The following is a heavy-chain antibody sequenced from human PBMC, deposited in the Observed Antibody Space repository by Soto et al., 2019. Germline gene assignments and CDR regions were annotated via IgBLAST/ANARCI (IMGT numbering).Heavy chain of an antibody. CDR3: AKYRSTSPVAEGFEI. D-gene: IGHD2-15*01. J-gene: IGHJ4*02. CDR1: GFTSNSYA. Sequence: GGSLRLSCAASGFTSNSYAMTWVRQAPGKGLEWVSSISGGGDVTFYAASVNGRFTISRDNSKITFFLQLNSLRAVDTGLYYCAKYRSTSPVAEGFEIGDQGALVTVSS. V-gene: IGHV3-23*01. CDR2: ISGGGDVT.